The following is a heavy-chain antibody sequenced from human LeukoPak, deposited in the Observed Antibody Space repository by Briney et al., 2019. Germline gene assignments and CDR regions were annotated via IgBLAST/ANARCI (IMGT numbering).Heavy chain of an antibody. CDR3: ARDVGGSLDY. Sequence: GGSLRLSCAASGFTFRSYLMAWVRQAPGKGLEWVANIKEDESAKHQADSVKGRFTISRDNAQNSVYLQMSSLRGEDTAVYYCARDVGGSLDYWGQGTLVTVSS. V-gene: IGHV3-7*01. J-gene: IGHJ4*02. CDR1: GFTFRSYL. CDR2: IKEDESAK. D-gene: IGHD1-26*01.